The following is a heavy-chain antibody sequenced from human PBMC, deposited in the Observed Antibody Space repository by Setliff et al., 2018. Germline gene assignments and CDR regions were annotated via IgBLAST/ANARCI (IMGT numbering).Heavy chain of an antibody. CDR2: ISPVGST. Sequence: SETLSLTCGVYGGGGSFSNYYWSWIRQPPGKGLEWIGEISPVGSTNYNPSLRSRVTMSLDASKNRFSLNLTSVTAADTAVYFCATSGFCSSGSCYSFDGWGQGALVTVSS. V-gene: IGHV4-34*01. CDR3: ATSGFCSSGSCYSFDG. J-gene: IGHJ4*02. CDR1: GGGGSFSNYY. D-gene: IGHD2-15*01.